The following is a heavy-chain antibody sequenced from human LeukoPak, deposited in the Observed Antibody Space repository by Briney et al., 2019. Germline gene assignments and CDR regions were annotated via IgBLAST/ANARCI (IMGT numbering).Heavy chain of an antibody. V-gene: IGHV3-33*01. CDR2: IWYDGSNK. J-gene: IGHJ4*02. CDR1: GFTFSSYG. D-gene: IGHD2-2*01. CDR3: AREGYCSSTSCSWFDY. Sequence: PGGSLRLSCAASGFTFSSYGMHWVRQAPGKGLEWVAVIWYDGSNKYYADSVKGRFTISRDNSKNTLYLQMNSLRAEDTAVYYCAREGYCSSTSCSWFDYWGQGTLDTVSS.